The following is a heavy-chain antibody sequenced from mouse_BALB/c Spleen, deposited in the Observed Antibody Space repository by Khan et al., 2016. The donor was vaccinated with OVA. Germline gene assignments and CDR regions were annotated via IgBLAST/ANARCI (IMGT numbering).Heavy chain of an antibody. V-gene: IGHV2-9*02. CDR2: IWAGGST. Sequence: QVQLKQSGPGLVAPSQSLSITCTVSGFSLTSYGVNWVRQPPGKGLEWLGVIWAGGSTNYNSAIMSRLSISKDNSKSQVFLNMTSLQTDDTAMYXHARVYDPYYAMDYWGQGTSVTVSS. J-gene: IGHJ4*01. D-gene: IGHD2-3*01. CDR1: GFSLTSYG. CDR3: ARVYDPYYAMDY.